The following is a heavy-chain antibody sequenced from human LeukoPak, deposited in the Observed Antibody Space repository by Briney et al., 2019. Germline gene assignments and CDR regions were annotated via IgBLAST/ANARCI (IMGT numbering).Heavy chain of an antibody. CDR2: IWYDGSNK. J-gene: IGHJ4*02. Sequence: GRSLRLSCAASGFTFSSYGMHWVRQAPGKGLEWVAIIWYDGSNKYYADSEKGRFTISRDNSKNTLYLQMNSLRAEDTAVYYCAKPYCSGDCYYDYWGQGTLVTVSS. CDR1: GFTFSSYG. D-gene: IGHD2-21*02. CDR3: AKPYCSGDCYYDY. V-gene: IGHV3-33*06.